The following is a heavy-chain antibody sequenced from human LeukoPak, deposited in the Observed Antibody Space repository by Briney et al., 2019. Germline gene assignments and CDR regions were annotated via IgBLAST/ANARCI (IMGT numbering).Heavy chain of an antibody. V-gene: IGHV3-48*01. CDR3: ASPNYYGSSGYYSPFDY. CDR1: GFTFSSYS. D-gene: IGHD3-22*01. CDR2: ISSTSSTI. J-gene: IGHJ4*02. Sequence: GGSLRLSCAASGFTFSSYSMNWVRQAPGKGLEWVSYISSTSSTIYYADSVKGRFTVSRDNSKSTLYLEMNSLRAEDTAVYYCASPNYYGSSGYYSPFDYWGQGTLVTVSS.